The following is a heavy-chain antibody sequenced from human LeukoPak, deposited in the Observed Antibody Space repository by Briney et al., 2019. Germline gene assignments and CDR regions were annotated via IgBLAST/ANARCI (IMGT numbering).Heavy chain of an antibody. CDR2: ISYDGSNK. V-gene: IGHV3-30*18. CDR1: GFTFSSYG. J-gene: IGHJ4*02. D-gene: IGHD6-19*01. Sequence: GGSLRLSCAASGFTFSSYGMHWVRQAPGKGLEWVAVISYDGSNKYYADSVKGRFTISRDSSKNTVFLQMNSLRAEDTAVYYCAKDKAPAVAGTFDYWGQGTLVTVSS. CDR3: AKDKAPAVAGTFDY.